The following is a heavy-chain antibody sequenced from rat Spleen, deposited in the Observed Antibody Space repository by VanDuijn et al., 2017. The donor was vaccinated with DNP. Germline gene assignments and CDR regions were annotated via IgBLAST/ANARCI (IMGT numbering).Heavy chain of an antibody. V-gene: IGHV5S10*01. CDR1: GFTFSDYN. CDR2: ITYDGSRT. Sequence: EVQLVESGGDLVQSGRSLKVSCAASGFTFSDYNMAWVRQAPKKGLEWVATITYDGSRTYCRDSVKGRFTISRDNAKSTLYLPMDSLRSEDTATYHCARHGGTGSSWYFDLWGPGAMVTVSS. D-gene: IGHD5-1*01. CDR3: ARHGGTGSSWYFDL. J-gene: IGHJ1*01.